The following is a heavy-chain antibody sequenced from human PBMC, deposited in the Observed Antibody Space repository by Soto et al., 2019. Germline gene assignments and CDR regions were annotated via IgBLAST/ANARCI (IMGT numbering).Heavy chain of an antibody. D-gene: IGHD2-21*02. CDR1: GYTFTSYA. CDR2: INAGNGNT. V-gene: IGHV1-3*01. Sequence: ASVKVSCKASGYTFTSYAMHWVRQAPGQRLEWMGWINAGNGNTKYSQKFQGRVTITRDTSASTAYMELSSLRSEDTAVYYCARAWGVVTPPDHWGRGTLVTAS. J-gene: IGHJ4*02. CDR3: ARAWGVVTPPDH.